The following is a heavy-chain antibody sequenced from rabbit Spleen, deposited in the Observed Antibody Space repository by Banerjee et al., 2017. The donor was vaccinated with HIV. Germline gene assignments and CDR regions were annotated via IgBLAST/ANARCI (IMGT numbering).Heavy chain of an antibody. CDR2: IYTGSSGST. D-gene: IGHD8-1*01. V-gene: IGHV1S45*01. CDR1: GFPFSNKAV. CDR3: ARDTGTSFSTYGMDL. J-gene: IGHJ6*01. Sequence: QQQLEESGGGLVKPGASLTLTRKASGFPFSNKAVMCWVRQAPGKGLEWIACIYTGSSGSTYYASWAKGRFTISQASSTTVTLQMTSLTAADTATYFCARDTGTSFSTYGMDLWGPGTLVTVS.